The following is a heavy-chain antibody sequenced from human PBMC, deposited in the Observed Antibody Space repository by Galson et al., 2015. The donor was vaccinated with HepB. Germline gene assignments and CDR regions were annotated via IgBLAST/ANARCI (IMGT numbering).Heavy chain of an antibody. Sequence: SLRLSCAASGFTFGDYAMSWFRQAPGKGLEWVGFIRSKAYGGTIEYTASVKGRFTISRDDSKSIAYLQMNSLKTEDTAVYYCTRDSKHYDFWSGYQDAFDIWGQGTMVTVSS. CDR3: TRDSKHYDFWSGYQDAFDI. V-gene: IGHV3-49*01. CDR2: IRSKAYGGTI. D-gene: IGHD3-3*01. J-gene: IGHJ3*02. CDR1: GFTFGDYA.